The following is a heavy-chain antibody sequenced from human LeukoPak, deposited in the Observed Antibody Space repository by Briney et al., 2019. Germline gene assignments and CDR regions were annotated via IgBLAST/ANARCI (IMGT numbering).Heavy chain of an antibody. CDR2: ISAYNGDT. D-gene: IGHD2-2*01. V-gene: IGHV1-18*01. J-gene: IGHJ4*02. CDR1: GYTLTTYS. CDR3: ARDFESCSSTNCYALFDY. Sequence: ASVKVSCKASGYTLTTYSISGVRQAPGQGLEWMGWISAYNGDTNYAQKFQGRVSMTTDTSTSTAYMELRSLRSDDTAVYYCARDFESCSSTNCYALFDYWGQGTLVTVSS.